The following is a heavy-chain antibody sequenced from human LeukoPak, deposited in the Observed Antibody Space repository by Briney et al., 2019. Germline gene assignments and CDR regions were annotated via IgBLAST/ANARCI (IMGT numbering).Heavy chain of an antibody. V-gene: IGHV3-66*02. CDR3: AREAPSRYYDFWSGYLVY. D-gene: IGHD3-3*01. Sequence: PGGSLRLSCAASGFTVSSNYMSWVRQAPGKGLEWVSVIYSGGSTYYADSVKGRFTISRDNSKNTLYLQMNSLRAEDTAVYYCAREAPSRYYDFWSGYLVYWGQGTLVTVSS. J-gene: IGHJ4*02. CDR1: GFTVSSNY. CDR2: IYSGGST.